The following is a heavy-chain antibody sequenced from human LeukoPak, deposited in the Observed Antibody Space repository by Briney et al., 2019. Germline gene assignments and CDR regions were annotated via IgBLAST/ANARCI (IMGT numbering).Heavy chain of an antibody. CDR1: GFTFSTYA. D-gene: IGHD6-19*01. V-gene: IGHV3-30-3*01. J-gene: IGHJ1*01. CDR3: ARAPGLSSSGAYGHFQH. Sequence: GRSLRLSCAGSGFTFSTYAMHWVRQAPGKGLEWVAVISYDGSNKYYADSVKGRFTISRDNSKNTLYLQMNSLRAEDTAVYYCARAPGLSSSGAYGHFQHWGQGTLVTVSS. CDR2: ISYDGSNK.